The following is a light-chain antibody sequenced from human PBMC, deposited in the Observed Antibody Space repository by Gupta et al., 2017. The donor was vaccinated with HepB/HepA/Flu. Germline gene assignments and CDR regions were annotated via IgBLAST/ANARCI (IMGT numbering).Light chain of an antibody. CDR1: QSISSW. V-gene: IGKV1-5*03. CDR2: KAS. Sequence: DIQMTQSPSTLSASVGDRVTITCRASQSISSWLAWYQQKPGKAPNLLIYKASSLESGVPSRFSGSGSGTEFTLTISSLQPDDFATYYCQQYNNYLFTFGPGTKVEIK. CDR3: QQYNNYLFT. J-gene: IGKJ3*01.